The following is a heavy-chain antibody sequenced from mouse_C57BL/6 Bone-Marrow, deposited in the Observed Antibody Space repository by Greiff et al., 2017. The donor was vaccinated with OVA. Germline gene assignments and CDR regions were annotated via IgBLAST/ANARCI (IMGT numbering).Heavy chain of an antibody. J-gene: IGHJ1*03. CDR1: DSAVFPIAY. D-gene: IGHD1-1*01. CDR2: ILPSIGRT. CDR3: ARDYYGSSRYFDV. V-gene: IGHV15-2*01. Sequence: VQLQQSGSELRSPGSSVKLSCKDFDSAVFPIAYMSWVRQKPGHGFEWIGGILPSIGRTIYGEKFEDKATLDADTLSNTAYLELNSLTSEDSAIYYCARDYYGSSRYFDVWGTGTTVTVSS.